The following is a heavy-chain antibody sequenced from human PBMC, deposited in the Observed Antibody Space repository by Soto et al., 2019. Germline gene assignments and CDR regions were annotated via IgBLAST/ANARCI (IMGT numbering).Heavy chain of an antibody. D-gene: IGHD5-12*01. CDR2: IYYRGST. V-gene: IGHV4-30-4*02. Sequence: PSETVSLTCTVSGGSMTSGDFFWTWIRQPPGKGLEWLGYIYYRGSTYYNPSLKSRVTISVDTSKNQFSLRLTSVTAADTAIYYCVREAYIGYRHAIDYCGQGILVTVST. CDR1: GGSMTSGDFF. J-gene: IGHJ4*02. CDR3: VREAYIGYRHAIDY.